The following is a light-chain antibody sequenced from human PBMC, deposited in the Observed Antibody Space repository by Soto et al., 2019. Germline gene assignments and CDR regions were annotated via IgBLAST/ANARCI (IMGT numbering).Light chain of an antibody. CDR3: ETWDSNTHTV. Sequence: QLVLTQSSSASASLGSSVKLTCTLSSGHNTYTIAWHQQQPGKAPRYLMKLERSGSYDKGSGVPDRFSGSSSGADRYLTISNLQSEDEADYYCETWDSNTHTVFGGGTQRPSS. J-gene: IGLJ7*01. CDR1: SGHNTYT. V-gene: IGLV4-60*03. CDR2: LERSGSY.